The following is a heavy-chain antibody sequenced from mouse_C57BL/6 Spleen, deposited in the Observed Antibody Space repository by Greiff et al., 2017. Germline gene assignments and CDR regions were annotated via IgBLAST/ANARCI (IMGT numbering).Heavy chain of an antibody. CDR3: AKGTTVVATGDSFDY. J-gene: IGHJ2*01. CDR2: IHPNSGST. CDR1: GYTFTSYW. Sequence: QVQLQQPGAELVKPGASVKLSCKASGYTFTSYWMHWVKQRPGQGLEWIGMIHPNSGSTNYNEKFKSKATLTVAKSSSTAYMQLSSLTSVDSAVYYCAKGTTVVATGDSFDYGGQGTTLTVAS. V-gene: IGHV1-64*01. D-gene: IGHD1-1*01.